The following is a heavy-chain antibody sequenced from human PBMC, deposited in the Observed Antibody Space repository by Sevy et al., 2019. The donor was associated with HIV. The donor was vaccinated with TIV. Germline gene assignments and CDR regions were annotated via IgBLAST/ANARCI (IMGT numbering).Heavy chain of an antibody. Sequence: GGSLRLSCAASGFTFTNYVMNWVRQTPGKGLKYVSAISSDGVSTYYTDSVRGRFTISRDNSKNTLYLQMSSLRVEDTAVYYCVKDPDYNFWRGDYGMDVWGQGTTVTVSS. CDR2: ISSDGVST. CDR1: GFTFTNYV. V-gene: IGHV3-64D*06. J-gene: IGHJ6*02. D-gene: IGHD3-3*01. CDR3: VKDPDYNFWRGDYGMDV.